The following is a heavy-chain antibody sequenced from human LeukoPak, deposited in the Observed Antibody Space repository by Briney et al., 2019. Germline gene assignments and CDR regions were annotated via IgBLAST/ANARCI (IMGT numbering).Heavy chain of an antibody. Sequence: SETLSLTCTVSGGSISSYYWSWVRQPPGKGLEWIGFIYYSGSTNYNPSLKSRVTISVDTSKNQFSLKLSSVTAADTAVYYCARPSLDYGGIDAFDFWGQGTLVTVSS. CDR3: ARPSLDYGGIDAFDF. D-gene: IGHD4-23*01. V-gene: IGHV4-59*08. CDR2: IYYSGST. CDR1: GGSISSYY. J-gene: IGHJ3*01.